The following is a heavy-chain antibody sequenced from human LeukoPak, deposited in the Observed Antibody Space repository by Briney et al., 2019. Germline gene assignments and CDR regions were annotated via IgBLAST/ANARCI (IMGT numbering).Heavy chain of an antibody. CDR2: VNSDKSTI. Sequence: GGSLRLSCATSGFTFISYWMHWVRQAPWEGLEWVSNVNSDKSTIHYADSVKGRFTVSRDNAKNMLYLQMNSLRVEDTAIYYCVRENSGFDYWGQGTLVTVSS. CDR1: GFTFISYW. V-gene: IGHV3-74*01. CDR3: VRENSGFDY. D-gene: IGHD6-19*01. J-gene: IGHJ4*02.